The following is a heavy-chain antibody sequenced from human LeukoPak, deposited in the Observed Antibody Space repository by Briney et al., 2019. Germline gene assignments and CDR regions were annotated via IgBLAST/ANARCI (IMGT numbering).Heavy chain of an antibody. J-gene: IGHJ4*02. Sequence: PSETLSLTCTVSGGSISSSSYYWGWIRQPPGKGLEWIGSIYYSGSTYYNPSLKSRVTISVDTSKNQFSLQLNSVTPEDTAVYYCARDLLCSSTSCFPFDYWGQGTLVTVSS. V-gene: IGHV4-39*02. CDR3: ARDLLCSSTSCFPFDY. CDR1: GGSISSSSYY. CDR2: IYYSGST. D-gene: IGHD2-2*01.